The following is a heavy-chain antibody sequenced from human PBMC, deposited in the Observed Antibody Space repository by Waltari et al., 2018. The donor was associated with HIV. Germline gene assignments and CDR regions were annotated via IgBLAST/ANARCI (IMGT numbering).Heavy chain of an antibody. D-gene: IGHD2-2*01. V-gene: IGHV1-46*03. CDR1: GYTFTSYY. Sequence: QVQLVQSGAEVKKPGASVKVSCKASGYTFTSYYMHWVRQAPGQGLEWMGIINPSGGSTSYAQKFQGRVTMTRDTSTSTVYMELSSLRSEDTAVYYCARVCSSTSCHDAFDIWGQGTMVTVSS. CDR2: INPSGGST. CDR3: ARVCSSTSCHDAFDI. J-gene: IGHJ3*02.